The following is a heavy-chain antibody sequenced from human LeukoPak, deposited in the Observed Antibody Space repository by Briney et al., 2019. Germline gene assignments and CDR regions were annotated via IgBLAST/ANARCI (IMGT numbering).Heavy chain of an antibody. D-gene: IGHD6-13*01. CDR3: AKRGHYSINWYHYFDY. V-gene: IGHV3-74*01. CDR2: INSDGSST. CDR1: GFSFSSYW. Sequence: PGGSLRPSCAASGFSFSSYWMHWVRQAPGKGLVWVSRINSDGSSTNYADSVKGRFTISRDNAKNTLYLQMNSLRPDDTAVYYCAKRGHYSINWYHYFDYWGQGTLVTVSS. J-gene: IGHJ4*02.